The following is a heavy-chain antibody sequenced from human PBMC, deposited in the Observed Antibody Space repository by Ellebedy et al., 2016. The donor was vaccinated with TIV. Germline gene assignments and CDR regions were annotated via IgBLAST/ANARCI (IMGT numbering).Heavy chain of an antibody. Sequence: GESLKISCAASGFTFSTYTMHWVRQAPGKGLEWVAVLSSDGTYEDYADSVSGRFTISRDDSRATLRLQMNNLKPEDTGVYYCARALRGWDDFDHWGQGSLVSVS. CDR2: LSSDGTYE. D-gene: IGHD6-19*01. J-gene: IGHJ4*02. V-gene: IGHV3-30*04. CDR3: ARALRGWDDFDH. CDR1: GFTFSTYT.